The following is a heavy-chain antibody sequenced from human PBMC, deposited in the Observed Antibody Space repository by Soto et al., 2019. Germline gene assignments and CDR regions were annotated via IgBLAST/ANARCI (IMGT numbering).Heavy chain of an antibody. D-gene: IGHD3-9*01. J-gene: IGHJ4*02. CDR1: GGSISSGGYY. V-gene: IGHV4-31*03. CDR3: ASMEDILTGEDY. Sequence: SETLSLTCTVSGGSISSGGYYWSWIRQHPGKGLEWIGYIYYSGSTYYNPSLKSRVTISVDTSKNQFSLKLSSVTAADTAVYYCASMEDILTGEDYWGQGTLVTVSS. CDR2: IYYSGST.